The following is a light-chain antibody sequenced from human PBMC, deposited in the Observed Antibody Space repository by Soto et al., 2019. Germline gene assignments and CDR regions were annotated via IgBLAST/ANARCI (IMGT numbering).Light chain of an antibody. CDR2: YDT. Sequence: SYELTQPPSVSVAPGKTARLTCGGNNIGSKRVHWYQQKSGQAPVLVIYYDTDRPSGIPERFSGSNSGNTATLTISRVEAGDEADYYCQMWDISSDHPVFGGGTKLTVL. J-gene: IGLJ2*01. V-gene: IGLV3-21*04. CDR3: QMWDISSDHPV. CDR1: NIGSKR.